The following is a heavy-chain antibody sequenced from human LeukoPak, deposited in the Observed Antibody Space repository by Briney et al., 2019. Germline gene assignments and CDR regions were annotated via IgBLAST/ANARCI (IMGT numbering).Heavy chain of an antibody. V-gene: IGHV3-43*01. CDR3: AKAGTAHYCYYYYMDV. Sequence: PGGSLRLSCAASGFTFDDYTMHWVRQAPGKGLEWVSLISWDGGSTYYADSVKGRFTISRDNSKNSLYLQMNSLRTEDTALYYCAKAGTAHYCYYYYMDVWGKGTTVTVSS. J-gene: IGHJ6*03. CDR2: ISWDGGST. D-gene: IGHD1-1*01. CDR1: GFTFDDYT.